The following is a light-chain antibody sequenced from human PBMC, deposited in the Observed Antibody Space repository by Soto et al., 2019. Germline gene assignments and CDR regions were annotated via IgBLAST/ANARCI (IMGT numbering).Light chain of an antibody. CDR3: QQYDNLPPYT. J-gene: IGKJ2*01. CDR2: DAS. V-gene: IGKV1-33*01. CDR1: QDISNY. Sequence: DIQMTQSPSSLSASVGDRVTITCQASQDISNYLNWYQQKPGKAPKLLIYDASNLETGVPPRFSGSGSGTDFTFPISTLQPEDIATYYCQQYDNLPPYTFGQGTKLEIK.